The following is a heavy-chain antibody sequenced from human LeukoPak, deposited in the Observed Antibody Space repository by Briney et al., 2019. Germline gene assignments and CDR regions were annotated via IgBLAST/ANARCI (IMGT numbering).Heavy chain of an antibody. D-gene: IGHD4-11*01. V-gene: IGHV3-23*01. CDR3: AKTHMTTVTIGYFDP. Sequence: GGSLRLSCAASGFTFSSYAMTWVRQAPGKGLEWVSAISYSGGSTYYADSVKGRFTISRDNSKNTLYLQMNGLRAEDTAVYYCAKTHMTTVTIGYFDPWGQGTLVTVSS. CDR2: ISYSGGST. J-gene: IGHJ5*02. CDR1: GFTFSSYA.